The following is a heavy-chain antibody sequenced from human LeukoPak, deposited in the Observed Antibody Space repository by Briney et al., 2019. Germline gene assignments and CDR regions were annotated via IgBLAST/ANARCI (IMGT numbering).Heavy chain of an antibody. Sequence: SVKVSCKASGGTFSSYAISWARQAPGQGLEWMGGIIPIFGTANYAQKFQGRVTITADESTSTAYMELSSLRSEDTAVYYCARVFNWNDVSPFDYWGQGTLVTVSS. V-gene: IGHV1-69*13. J-gene: IGHJ4*02. D-gene: IGHD1-1*01. CDR1: GGTFSSYA. CDR3: ARVFNWNDVSPFDY. CDR2: IIPIFGTA.